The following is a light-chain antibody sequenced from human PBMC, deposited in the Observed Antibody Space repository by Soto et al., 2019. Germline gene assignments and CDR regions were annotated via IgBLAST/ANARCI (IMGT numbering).Light chain of an antibody. Sequence: EIVLTQSPGTLSLSPGERATLSCRASQSVGSNSLAWYQEKLGQAPRLLIYGASSRATGIPDRFSGSGSGTDFTLTISRREPEDFAVYYCQQYDSSPKTFGQGTKVEI. J-gene: IGKJ1*01. CDR2: GAS. CDR3: QQYDSSPKT. V-gene: IGKV3-20*01. CDR1: QSVGSNS.